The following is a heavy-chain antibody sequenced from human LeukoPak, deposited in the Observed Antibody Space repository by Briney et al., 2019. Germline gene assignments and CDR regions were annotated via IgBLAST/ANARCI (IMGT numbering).Heavy chain of an antibody. CDR3: ARLRDGYNLDAFDI. V-gene: IGHV4-59*08. CDR1: GGSISSYY. D-gene: IGHD5-24*01. J-gene: IGHJ3*02. CDR2: IYYSGST. Sequence: SETLSLTCTVSGGSISSYYWSWIRQPPGKGLEWIGYIYYSGSTNYNPSLKSRVTISVDTSKNQFSLKLTSVTAADTAVYYCARLRDGYNLDAFDIWGQGTVVTVSS.